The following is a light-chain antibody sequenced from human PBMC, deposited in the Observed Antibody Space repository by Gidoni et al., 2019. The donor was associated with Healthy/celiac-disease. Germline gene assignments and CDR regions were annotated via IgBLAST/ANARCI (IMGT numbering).Light chain of an antibody. CDR1: RSIIGAGYD. J-gene: IGLJ2*01. CDR2: GNS. Sequence: QSVLTQPPSVSGAPGQRVTISYTGSRSIIGAGYDVNWYQQLPVTAPTLPIYGNSTRPPVFPDLFFGSKSATSASMAITVLQAEDEADYYCQSYDSSLSGVVFGGGTNLTVL. CDR3: QSYDSSLSGVV. V-gene: IGLV1-40*01.